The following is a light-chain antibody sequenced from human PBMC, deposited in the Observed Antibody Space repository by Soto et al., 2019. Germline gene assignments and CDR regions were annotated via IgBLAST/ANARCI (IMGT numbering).Light chain of an antibody. V-gene: IGKV1-5*01. Sequence: DIQMTQSPSTLSASVGGRVTITCRASQSIGTWLAWYQQKPGKAPKLLIYDASSLERGVPSRFSGGGSGTEFTLTITSLQPDDFGTYYCQQYNGHTWRCGTGTKVDIK. CDR1: QSIGTW. CDR3: QQYNGHTWR. J-gene: IGKJ1*01. CDR2: DAS.